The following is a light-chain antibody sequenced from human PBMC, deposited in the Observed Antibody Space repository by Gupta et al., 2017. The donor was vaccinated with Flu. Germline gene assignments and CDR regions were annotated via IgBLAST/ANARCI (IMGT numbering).Light chain of an antibody. Sequence: QSALTQPASVSGSPGQSLIISCTGTSSDIGGYNYVSWYLQHPGKAPKLMIYEVTNRPSGVSNRFSGSKSGNTASLTVSGLQAEDEADYFCGSYTSSSTWVFGGGTKLTVL. CDR1: SSDIGGYNY. CDR2: EVT. J-gene: IGLJ3*02. V-gene: IGLV2-14*01. CDR3: GSYTSSSTWV.